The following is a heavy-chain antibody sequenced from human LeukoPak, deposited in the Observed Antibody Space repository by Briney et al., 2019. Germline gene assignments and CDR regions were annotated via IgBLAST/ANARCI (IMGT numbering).Heavy chain of an antibody. CDR3: ARDLGQYYDTSDNWFDP. J-gene: IGHJ5*02. CDR2: INSDGINT. Sequence: QPGGSLRLSCAASGITFSGSGMSWVRQAPGKGLEWVSRINSDGINTSYADSVKGRFTISRDNAKNTLNLQMNSLRAEDTAVYYCARDLGQYYDTSDNWFDPWGQGTLVTVSS. D-gene: IGHD3-22*01. CDR1: GITFSGSG. V-gene: IGHV3-74*01.